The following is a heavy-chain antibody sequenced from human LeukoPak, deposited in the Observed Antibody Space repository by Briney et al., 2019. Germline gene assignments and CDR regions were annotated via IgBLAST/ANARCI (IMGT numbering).Heavy chain of an antibody. Sequence: SETLSLTCAVYGGSFSGYYWSWIRQPPGKGLEWFGEINHSGSTNYNPSLKSRVTISVDTSKNQFSLKLTSVTAADTAVYYCGRGITMIRGVFNRFDYWGQGTLVTVSS. CDR2: INHSGST. D-gene: IGHD3-10*01. J-gene: IGHJ4*02. CDR3: GRGITMIRGVFNRFDY. CDR1: GGSFSGYY. V-gene: IGHV4-34*01.